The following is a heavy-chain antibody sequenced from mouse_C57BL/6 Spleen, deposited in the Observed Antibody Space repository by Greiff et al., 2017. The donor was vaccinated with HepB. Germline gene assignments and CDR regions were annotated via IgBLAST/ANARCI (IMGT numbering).Heavy chain of an antibody. V-gene: IGHV2-2*01. Sequence: VQLQQSGPGLVQPSQSLSITCTVSGFSLTSYGVHWVRQSPGKGLEWLGVIWSGGSTDYNAAFISRLSISKDNSKSQVFFKMNSLQADDTAIYYCARGRRENAMDYWGQGTSVTVSS. CDR3: ARGRRENAMDY. D-gene: IGHD3-3*01. CDR2: IWSGGST. CDR1: GFSLTSYG. J-gene: IGHJ4*01.